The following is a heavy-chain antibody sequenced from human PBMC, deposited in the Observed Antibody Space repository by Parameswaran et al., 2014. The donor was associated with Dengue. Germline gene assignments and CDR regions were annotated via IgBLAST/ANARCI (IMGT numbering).Heavy chain of an antibody. D-gene: IGHD3-10*01. V-gene: IGHV1-24*01. J-gene: IGHJ4*02. CDR2: FDPEDGET. Sequence: WVRQAPGQGLEWMGGFDPEDGETIYAQKFQGRVTMTEDTSTDTAYMELSSLRSEDTAVYYCATIAITMVRGVMDYFDYWGQGTLVTVSS. CDR3: ATIAITMVRGVMDYFDY.